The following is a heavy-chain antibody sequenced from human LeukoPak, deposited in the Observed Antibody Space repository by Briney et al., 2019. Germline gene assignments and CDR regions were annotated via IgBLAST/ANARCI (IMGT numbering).Heavy chain of an antibody. D-gene: IGHD6-19*01. CDR3: ARPSVAGPLDY. CDR2: INPSGGST. V-gene: IGHV1-46*01. Sequence: ASVKVSCKASGYTFTSYYMHWVRQSPGQGLEWMGIINPSGGSTSYAQKFQGRVTMTRDTSTSTVYMELSSLRSEDTAVYYCARPSVAGPLDYWGQGTLVTVSS. CDR1: GYTFTSYY. J-gene: IGHJ4*02.